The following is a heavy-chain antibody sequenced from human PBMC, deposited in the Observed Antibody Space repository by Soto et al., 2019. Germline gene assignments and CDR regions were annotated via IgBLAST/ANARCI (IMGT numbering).Heavy chain of an antibody. D-gene: IGHD3-10*01. Sequence: QVQLQESGPGLVKPSETLSLTCTVSGGSISSYYWSWIRQPPGKGLEWIGYIYYSGSTNYNPSLKSRVTISVDTSKNQFSLKLSSVTAADTAVYYCAAGNPHWYFDLWGRGTLVTVSS. J-gene: IGHJ2*01. V-gene: IGHV4-59*01. CDR1: GGSISSYY. CDR2: IYYSGST. CDR3: AAGNPHWYFDL.